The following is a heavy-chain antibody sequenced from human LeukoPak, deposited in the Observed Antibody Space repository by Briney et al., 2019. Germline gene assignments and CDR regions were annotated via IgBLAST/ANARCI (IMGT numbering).Heavy chain of an antibody. J-gene: IGHJ3*02. V-gene: IGHV3-48*01. CDR2: ISSSSSTI. CDR1: GFTFSSYS. D-gene: IGHD1-1*01. CDR3: ARKKLERRDGAFDI. Sequence: GGSLRLSCAASGFTFSSYSMNWVRQAPGKGLEWVSYISSSSSTIYYADSVKGRFTISRDNAKNSLYLQMNSLRAEDTAVYYCARKKLERRDGAFDIWGQGTMVTVSS.